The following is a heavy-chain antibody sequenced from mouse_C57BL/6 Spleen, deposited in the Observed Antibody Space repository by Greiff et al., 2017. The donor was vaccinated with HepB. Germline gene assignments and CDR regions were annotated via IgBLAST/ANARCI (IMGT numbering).Heavy chain of an antibody. CDR3: ARLDSYYFDY. J-gene: IGHJ2*01. CDR2: IDPSDSET. CDR1: GYTFTSYW. Sequence: QVHVKQPGAELVRPGSSVKLSCKASGYTFTSYWMHWVKQRPIQGLEWIGNIDPSDSETHYNQKFKDKATLTVDKSSSTAYMQLSSLTSEDSAVYYCARLDSYYFDYWGQGTTLTVSS. V-gene: IGHV1-52*01.